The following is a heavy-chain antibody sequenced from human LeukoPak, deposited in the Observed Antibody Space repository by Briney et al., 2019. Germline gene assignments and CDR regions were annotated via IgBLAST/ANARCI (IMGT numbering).Heavy chain of an antibody. J-gene: IGHJ6*03. CDR3: ARGMTYSSGWYLYYYYMDV. V-gene: IGHV4-34*01. CDR2: INHSGST. Sequence: PSETLSLTCAVYGGSFSGYYWSWIRQPPGKGLEWIGEINHSGSTNYNPSLKSRVTISVDTSKNQFSLKLSSVTAADTAVYYCARGMTYSSGWYLYYYYMDVWGKGTTVTDSS. CDR1: GGSFSGYY. D-gene: IGHD6-19*01.